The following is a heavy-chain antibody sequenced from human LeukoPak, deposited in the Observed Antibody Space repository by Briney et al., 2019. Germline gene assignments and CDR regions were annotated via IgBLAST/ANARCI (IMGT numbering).Heavy chain of an antibody. V-gene: IGHV3-21*01. CDR2: ISSSSAYI. CDR3: ANSGFHAHYYYYYMDV. D-gene: IGHD6-19*01. J-gene: IGHJ6*03. Sequence: GGSLRLSCVASGFIFSDYSMDWVRQAPGKGLEWVSSISSSSAYIFYSDSVKGRFTISRDNAKNSLYLQMNSLRAEDTAVYYCANSGFHAHYYYYYMDVWGKGTTVTVSS. CDR1: GFIFSDYS.